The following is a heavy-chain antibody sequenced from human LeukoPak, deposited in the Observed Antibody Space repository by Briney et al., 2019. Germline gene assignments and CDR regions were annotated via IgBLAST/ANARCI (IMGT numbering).Heavy chain of an antibody. CDR2: ISSSGSTI. V-gene: IGHV3-11*01. J-gene: IGHJ4*02. D-gene: IGHD3-22*01. CDR1: GFTFSDYY. Sequence: GGSLRLSCAASGFTFSDYYMSWIRQAPGKGLEWVSYISSSGSTIYYADSVKGRFTISRDNAKNSLYLQMNSLRAEDTAVYYCARDRDSSGYYELAFPDYWGRGTLVTVSS. CDR3: ARDRDSSGYYELAFPDY.